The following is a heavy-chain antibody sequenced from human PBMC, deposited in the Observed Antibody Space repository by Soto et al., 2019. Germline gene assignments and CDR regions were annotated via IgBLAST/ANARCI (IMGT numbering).Heavy chain of an antibody. J-gene: IGHJ6*02. D-gene: IGHD3-3*01. V-gene: IGHV4-30-4*01. Sequence: SETLSLTCTVSGGSIGSGDYYWSWIRQPPGKGLEWIGYIYYSGSTYYNPSLKSRVTISVDTSKNQFSLKLSSVTAADTAVYYCARDREGITIFGVAPRGMDVWGQGTTVTVSS. CDR2: IYYSGST. CDR3: ARDREGITIFGVAPRGMDV. CDR1: GGSIGSGDYY.